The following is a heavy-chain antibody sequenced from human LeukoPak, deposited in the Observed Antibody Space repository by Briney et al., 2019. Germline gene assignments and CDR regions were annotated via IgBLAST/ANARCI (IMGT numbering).Heavy chain of an antibody. CDR1: GYTFTGYY. D-gene: IGHD3-22*01. J-gene: IGHJ4*02. CDR3: ARVGLGWDYDSSGYLLHYFDY. CDR2: INPNSGGT. Sequence: ASVKVSYKASGYTFTGYYMHWVRQAPGQGLEWMGWINPNSGGTNYAQKFQGRVTMTRDTSISTAYMELSRLRSDDTAVYYCARVGLGWDYDSSGYLLHYFDYWGQGTLATVSS. V-gene: IGHV1-2*02.